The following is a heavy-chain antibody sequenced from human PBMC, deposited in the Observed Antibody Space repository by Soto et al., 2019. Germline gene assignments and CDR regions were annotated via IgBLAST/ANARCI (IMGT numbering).Heavy chain of an antibody. CDR2: IYYSGST. J-gene: IGHJ5*02. CDR3: AREIYCTNGVCPSWFDP. CDR1: GGSISSGGYY. Sequence: SETLSLTCTVSGGSISSGGYYWSWIRQHPGKGLEWIGYIYYSGSTYYNPSLKSRVTISVDTSKNQFSLKLSSVTAADTAVYYCAREIYCTNGVCPSWFDPWGQGTLVTVSS. V-gene: IGHV4-31*03. D-gene: IGHD2-8*01.